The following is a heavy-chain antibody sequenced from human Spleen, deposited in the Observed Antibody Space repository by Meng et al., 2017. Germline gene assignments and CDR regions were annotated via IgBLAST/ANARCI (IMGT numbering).Heavy chain of an antibody. V-gene: IGHV1-24*01. Sequence: ASVKVSCKASGGTFSSYAISWVRQAPGKGLEWMGGFDPEDGEIIYAQNFQGRVTMTEDTSTDTAYIELSSLKSEDTAVYYCARGKYYYDSSGYPDAFDIWGQGTMVTVSS. CDR2: FDPEDGEI. CDR3: ARGKYYYDSSGYPDAFDI. D-gene: IGHD3-22*01. CDR1: GGTFSSYA. J-gene: IGHJ3*02.